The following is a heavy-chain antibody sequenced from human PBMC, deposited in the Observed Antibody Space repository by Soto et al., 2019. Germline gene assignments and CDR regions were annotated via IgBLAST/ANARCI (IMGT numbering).Heavy chain of an antibody. CDR1: GYDFPGYW. D-gene: IGHD1-20*01. CDR2: IFPAGSTT. J-gene: IGHJ5*02. CDR3: VRHNGPLYKDFRFDP. Sequence: PGESLKISCKGSGYDFPGYWVAWVRQMPGKGLELMGIIFPAGSTTNYGPSFQGQVTISADKSIRTVYLQWSSLKASDIAMYYCVRHNGPLYKDFRFDPWGQGTLVTVSS. V-gene: IGHV5-51*01.